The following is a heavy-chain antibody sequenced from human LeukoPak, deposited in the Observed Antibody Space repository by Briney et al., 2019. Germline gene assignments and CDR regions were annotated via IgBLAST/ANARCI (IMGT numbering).Heavy chain of an antibody. Sequence: ASVKVSCKASGGTFNSYAISWVRQAPGQGLEWMGWINPNSGGTNYAQKFQGRVTMTRDTSISTAYMELSRLRSDDTAVYYCARAAYFDWLPLDYWGQGTLVTVSS. CDR3: ARAAYFDWLPLDY. D-gene: IGHD3-9*01. CDR2: INPNSGGT. V-gene: IGHV1-2*02. CDR1: GGTFNSYA. J-gene: IGHJ4*02.